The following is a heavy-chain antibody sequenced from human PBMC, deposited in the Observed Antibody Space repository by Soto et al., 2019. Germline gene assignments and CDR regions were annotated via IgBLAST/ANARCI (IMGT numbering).Heavy chain of an antibody. Sequence: EVQLLESGGGLVQPGGSLRLSCAASGFTFSSYAMSWVRQAPGKGLEWVSGISGSGGSTYYADSVKGRFTISRDNSKNTLYQQMNSLRAEDTAVYYCAKDSTAYSSSYAFDYWGQGTLVTVSS. CDR1: GFTFSSYA. CDR2: ISGSGGST. D-gene: IGHD6-6*01. V-gene: IGHV3-23*01. CDR3: AKDSTAYSSSYAFDY. J-gene: IGHJ4*02.